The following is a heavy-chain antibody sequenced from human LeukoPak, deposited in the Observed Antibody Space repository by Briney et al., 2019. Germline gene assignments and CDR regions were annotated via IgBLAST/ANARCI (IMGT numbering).Heavy chain of an antibody. Sequence: PGGSLRLSCAASGFTFDDYAMHRGRQAPGKGLEWVSGISWNSGSIGYADSVKGRFTISRDNAKNSLYPQMNSLRAEDTALYYCAKDLQRLLWFGELLVWGQGTLVTVSS. V-gene: IGHV3-9*01. CDR2: ISWNSGSI. CDR1: GFTFDDYA. D-gene: IGHD3-10*01. CDR3: AKDLQRLLWFGELLV. J-gene: IGHJ4*02.